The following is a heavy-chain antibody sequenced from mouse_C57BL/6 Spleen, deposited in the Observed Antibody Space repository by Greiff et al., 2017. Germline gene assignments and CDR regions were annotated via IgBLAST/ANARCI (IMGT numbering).Heavy chain of an antibody. D-gene: IGHD2-4*01. CDR3: ARSYYDYDGYAMDY. CDR1: GFTFTDYY. Sequence: EVQRVESGGGLVQPGGSLSLSCAASGFTFTDYYMSWVRQPPGKALEWLGFIRNKANGYTTEYSASVKGRFTISRDNSQSILYLQMNALRAEDSATYYCARSYYDYDGYAMDYWGQGTSVTVSS. J-gene: IGHJ4*01. V-gene: IGHV7-3*01. CDR2: IRNKANGYTT.